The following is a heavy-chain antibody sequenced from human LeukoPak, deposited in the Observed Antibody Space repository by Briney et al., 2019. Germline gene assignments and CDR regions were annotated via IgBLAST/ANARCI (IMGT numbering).Heavy chain of an antibody. CDR1: GYTFTSYG. J-gene: IGHJ3*02. V-gene: IGHV1-18*01. D-gene: IGHD3-16*02. CDR2: ISAYNGNT. CDR3: ARCCRYDYVWGSYRYDAFDI. Sequence: GASVKVSCKASGYTFTSYGISWVRQAPGQGLEWMGWISAYNGNTNYAQKLQGRVTMTTDTSTSTAYMELRSLRSDDTAVYYCARCCRYDYVWGSYRYDAFDIWGQGTMVTVSS.